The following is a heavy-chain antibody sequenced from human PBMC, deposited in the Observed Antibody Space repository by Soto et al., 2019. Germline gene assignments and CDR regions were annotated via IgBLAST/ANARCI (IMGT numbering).Heavy chain of an antibody. CDR1: GLTFGDYA. J-gene: IGHJ5*02. Sequence: GWSLRLSCTPAGLTFGDYAVNWVRQAPGKGLEWVGLIRSKPYVGTEEYAASVEGRFTISRDDSQNIAYLQMNNLKIEDTAVYYCATAGSPYGKWLDRWGRGTLVTASS. CDR2: IRSKPYVGTE. CDR3: ATAGSPYGKWLDR. D-gene: IGHD3-10*01. V-gene: IGHV3-49*04.